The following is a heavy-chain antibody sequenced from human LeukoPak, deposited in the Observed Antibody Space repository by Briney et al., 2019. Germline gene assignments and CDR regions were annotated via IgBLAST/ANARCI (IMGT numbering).Heavy chain of an antibody. J-gene: IGHJ6*03. CDR3: ARHGVTAISPYYYYMDV. CDR2: IYPGDSDT. Sequence: GESLKISCKGSGYSFTSYWIGWVRQMPGKGLELMGIIYPGDSDTRYSPSFQGQVTISADKSISTAYLQWSSLKASDTAMYYCARHGVTAISPYYYYMDVWGKGTTVTVSS. V-gene: IGHV5-51*01. CDR1: GYSFTSYW. D-gene: IGHD2-21*02.